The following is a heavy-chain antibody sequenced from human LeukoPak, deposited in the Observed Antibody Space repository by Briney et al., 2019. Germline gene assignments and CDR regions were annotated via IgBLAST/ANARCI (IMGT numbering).Heavy chain of an antibody. Sequence: GRSLRLSCAASGFTFSSFGMHWVRQAPGKGLEWVAVIWYDGSKKYYADSVKGRFTISRDNSKNTLYLQMNALRAEDTAVYYCARVANITTFGMDVWGQGTPVTVSS. CDR3: ARVANITTFGMDV. V-gene: IGHV3-33*01. D-gene: IGHD3-9*01. CDR2: IWYDGSKK. CDR1: GFTFSSFG. J-gene: IGHJ6*02.